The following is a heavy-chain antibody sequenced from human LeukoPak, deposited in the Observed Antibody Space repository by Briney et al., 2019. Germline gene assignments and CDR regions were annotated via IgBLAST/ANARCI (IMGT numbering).Heavy chain of an antibody. CDR3: ARARSVADAFDI. J-gene: IGHJ3*02. V-gene: IGHV4-61*05. Sequence: PSETLSLTCNVSGGSINSSSYYWGWIRQSPGKGLEWIGKIYYSGSTNYNPSLKSRVTISVDTSKNQFSLKLSSVTAADTAVYYCARARSVADAFDIWGQGTMVTVSS. CDR1: GGSINSSSYY. CDR2: IYYSGST.